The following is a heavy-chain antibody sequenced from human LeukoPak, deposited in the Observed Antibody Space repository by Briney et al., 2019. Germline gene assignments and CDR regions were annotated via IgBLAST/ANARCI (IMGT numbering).Heavy chain of an antibody. Sequence: GASVKVSCKASGYTFTSYYMHWVRQAPGQGLEWMGIINPSGGSTSYAQKFQGRVTMTRDMSTSTAYMELSSLRSEDTAVYYCARGGAARPPEGYYYHYYMDVWGKGTTVTVSS. D-gene: IGHD6-6*01. CDR1: GYTFTSYY. V-gene: IGHV1-46*01. CDR2: INPSGGST. CDR3: ARGGAARPPEGYYYHYYMDV. J-gene: IGHJ6*03.